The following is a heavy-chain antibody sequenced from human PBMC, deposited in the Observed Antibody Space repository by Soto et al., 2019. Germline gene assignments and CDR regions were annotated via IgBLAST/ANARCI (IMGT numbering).Heavy chain of an antibody. V-gene: IGHV3-30-3*01. D-gene: IGHD3-10*01. CDR2: ISYDGSNK. J-gene: IGHJ6*02. CDR1: GFTFSSYA. Sequence: GSLRLSCAASGFTFSSYAMHWVRQAPGKGLEWVAVISYDGSNKYYADSVKGRFTISRDNSTNTLYLQMNSLRAEDTAVYYCAREDFGDGYYYYGMDVWGQGTTVTVS. CDR3: AREDFGDGYYYYGMDV.